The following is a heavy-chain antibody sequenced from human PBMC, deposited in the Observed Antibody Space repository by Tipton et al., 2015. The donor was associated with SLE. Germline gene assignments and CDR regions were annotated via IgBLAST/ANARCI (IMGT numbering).Heavy chain of an antibody. Sequence: TLSLTCAVYGGSFSGYYWSWIRQPPGKGLEWIGYIYYSGSTYYNPSLKSRVTISVDTSKNQFSLKLSSVTAADTAVYYCARVFFIVSAVQRAAFDIWGQGTMVTVSS. V-gene: IGHV4-34*01. CDR2: IYYSGST. J-gene: IGHJ3*02. CDR3: ARVFFIVSAVQRAAFDI. CDR1: GGSFSGYY. D-gene: IGHD6-25*01.